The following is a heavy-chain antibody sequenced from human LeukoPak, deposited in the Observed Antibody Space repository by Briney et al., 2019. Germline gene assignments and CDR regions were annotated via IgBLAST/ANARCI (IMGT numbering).Heavy chain of an antibody. CDR2: ISSSSSTI. J-gene: IGHJ6*02. Sequence: PGGSLRLSCAASGFTFSSYSMNWVRQAPGKGLEWVSYISSSSSTIHYADSVQGRFTTSRDNAKNSLYLQMSSLRDEDTAVYYCARDQGVYGMDVWGQGTTVTVSS. V-gene: IGHV3-48*02. CDR3: ARDQGVYGMDV. D-gene: IGHD3-10*01. CDR1: GFTFSSYS.